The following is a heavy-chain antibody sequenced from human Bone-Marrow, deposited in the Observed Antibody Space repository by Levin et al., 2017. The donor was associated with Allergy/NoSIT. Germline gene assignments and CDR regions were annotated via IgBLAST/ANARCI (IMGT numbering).Heavy chain of an antibody. D-gene: IGHD3-10*01. CDR3: AREDRSGSFDV. V-gene: IGHV4-31*03. J-gene: IGHJ3*01. CDR1: GGSISSGGYY. Sequence: SETLTLTCSVSGGSISSGGYYWTWIRQHPEWGLQWLGYIFYSGTTYYSPSLKSRVSISVDTSKNQFSLRLTSVTAADTAVYFCAREDRSGSFDVWGQGTVVTVSS. CDR2: IFYSGTT.